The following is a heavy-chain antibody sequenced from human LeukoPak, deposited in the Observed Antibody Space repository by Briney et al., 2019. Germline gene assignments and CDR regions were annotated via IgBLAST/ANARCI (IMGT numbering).Heavy chain of an antibody. D-gene: IGHD6-19*01. CDR3: AKVAAYSSGWYDS. CDR2: ISWNSGII. Sequence: PGGSLRLSCAASGFTFDDYAMHRVRQVPGKGLDWVAGISWNSGIIVYADSVKGRFTISRDSAKNSLYLQMNSLRPEDTALYYCAKVAAYSSGWYDSWGQGTLVTVSS. J-gene: IGHJ5*01. V-gene: IGHV3-9*01. CDR1: GFTFDDYA.